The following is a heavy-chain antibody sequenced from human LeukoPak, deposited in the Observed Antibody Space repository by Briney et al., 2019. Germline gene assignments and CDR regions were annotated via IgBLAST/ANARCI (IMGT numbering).Heavy chain of an antibody. V-gene: IGHV4-34*01. Sequence: SETLSLTCAVYGGSFSGYYRSWIRQPPGKGLEWIGEINHSGSTNYNPSLKSRVTISVDTSKNQFSLKLSSVTAADTAVYYCARGYDFWSGYLAYWGQGTLVTVSS. CDR2: INHSGST. D-gene: IGHD3-3*01. J-gene: IGHJ4*02. CDR3: ARGYDFWSGYLAY. CDR1: GGSFSGYY.